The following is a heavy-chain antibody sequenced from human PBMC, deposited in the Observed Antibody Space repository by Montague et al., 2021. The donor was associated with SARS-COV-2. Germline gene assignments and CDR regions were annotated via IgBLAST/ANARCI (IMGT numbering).Heavy chain of an antibody. D-gene: IGHD3-10*01. V-gene: IGHV4-39*01. CDR3: ASSYYYGSGTYVYNYYMDV. CDR1: GGSVSSSPYY. Sequence: SETLSLTCTVSGGSVSSSPYYWGWIRQPPGRGLEWVGCISYSGRTNFSPSLKSRLTISVDSSENQFSLRLSSVTAADTAVYYCASSYYYGSGTYVYNYYMDVWGKGTTVTVSS. J-gene: IGHJ6*03. CDR2: ISYSGRT.